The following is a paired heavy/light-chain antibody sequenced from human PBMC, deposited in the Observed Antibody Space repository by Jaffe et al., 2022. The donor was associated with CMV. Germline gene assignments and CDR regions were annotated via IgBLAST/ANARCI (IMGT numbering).Heavy chain of an antibody. CDR2: ISNRGDVT. V-gene: IGHV3-23*04. Sequence: EVHVVESGGGSVQPGGSLRLSCAASGFTFSIYAMDWVRQAPGKGLEWVSSISNRGDVTYYADSVKGRFTISRDTSKNTVYLQMNSLRAEDTAIYYCAKEGIDEYTYGSMSGWFDPWGQGTLVTVSS. CDR1: GFTFSIYA. J-gene: IGHJ5*02. CDR3: AKEGIDEYTYGSMSGWFDP. D-gene: IGHD5-18*01.
Light chain of an antibody. J-gene: IGKJ4*01. CDR2: WAS. CDR3: QQYFGTPLT. CDR1: QSIFYGANNKAY. Sequence: DIVMTQSPDSLAVSLGERATINCKSSQSIFYGANNKAYLAWYQQKPGQPPKLLIHWASTRESGVPDRFSGSGSETDFTLTISSLQAEDVAVYYCQQYFGTPLTFGGGTKVEIK. V-gene: IGKV4-1*01.